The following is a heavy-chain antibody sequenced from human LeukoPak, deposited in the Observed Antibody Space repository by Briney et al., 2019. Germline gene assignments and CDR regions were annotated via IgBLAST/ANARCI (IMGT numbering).Heavy chain of an antibody. Sequence: GGSLRLSCAASGFTVSTKYMSWVRQPPGKGLEWVSIIYTGDGTYYADSVKGRFTISRDNSKNTLFLQMNSLRPEDTAVYYCAKGYFGSGSPDYFDYWGPGTLVTVSS. D-gene: IGHD3-10*01. V-gene: IGHV3-66*01. CDR1: GFTVSTKY. CDR2: IYTGDGT. CDR3: AKGYFGSGSPDYFDY. J-gene: IGHJ4*02.